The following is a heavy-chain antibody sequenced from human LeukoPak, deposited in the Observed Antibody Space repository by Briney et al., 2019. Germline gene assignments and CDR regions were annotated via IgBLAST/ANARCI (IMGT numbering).Heavy chain of an antibody. D-gene: IGHD1-26*01. J-gene: IGHJ4*02. CDR1: RFTFSSFW. CDR3: AREFPLGSY. V-gene: IGHV3-7*05. CDR2: IKQDGSEK. Sequence: GGSLRLSCAASRFTFSSFWMSWVRQAPGGGLEWVANIKQDGSEKYYVDSVKGRFTISRDNAKNSLYLQMNSLRAEDTAVYYCAREFPLGSYWGQGTLVTVSP.